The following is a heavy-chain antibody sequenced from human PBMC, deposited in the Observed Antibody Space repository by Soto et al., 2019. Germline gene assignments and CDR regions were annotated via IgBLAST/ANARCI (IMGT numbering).Heavy chain of an antibody. V-gene: IGHV4-59*01. CDR1: GGSISSYY. CDR3: ARGGYSYGYIPYNWFDP. D-gene: IGHD5-18*01. Sequence: PSVTLSLTCTVSGGSISSYYWSWIRQPPGKGLEWIGYIYYSGSTNYNPSLKSRVTISVDTSKNQFSLKLSSVTAADTAVYYCARGGYSYGYIPYNWFDPWGQGTLVTVSS. CDR2: IYYSGST. J-gene: IGHJ5*02.